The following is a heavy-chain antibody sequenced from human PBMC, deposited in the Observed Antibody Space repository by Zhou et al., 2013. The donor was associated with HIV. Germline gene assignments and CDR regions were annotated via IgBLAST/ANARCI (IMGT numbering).Heavy chain of an antibody. J-gene: IGHJ6*03. V-gene: IGHV1-2*02. D-gene: IGHD3-3*01. CDR2: INPLDGRP. Sequence: QLHLLLSGAEVKKPGASVKVSCKASGYTFAGYLIHWVRQAPGEGLAWMGRINPLDGRPHYAQQFLGRVTMTWDTSISTANLELSRLTSDDTAVYYCACTIFGVAHYMDVWGKGTTVTVSS. CDR3: ACTIFGVAHYMDV. CDR1: GYTFAGYL.